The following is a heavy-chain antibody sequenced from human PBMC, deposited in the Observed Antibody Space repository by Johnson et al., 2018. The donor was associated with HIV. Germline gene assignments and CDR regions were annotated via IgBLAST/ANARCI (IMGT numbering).Heavy chain of an antibody. CDR2: ISYDGSNK. V-gene: IGHV3-30-3*01. D-gene: IGHD1-26*01. CDR3: AKDLFTEREDDVFDI. CDR1: GFTFSSYA. Sequence: QVQLVESGGGVVQPGRSLRLSCAASGFTFSSYAMHWVRQAPGKGLEWVAVISYDGSNKYYADSVKDRFTISRDNSKNTLYLQMNSLRAEDTAVYYCAKDLFTEREDDVFDIWGQGTMVTVSS. J-gene: IGHJ3*02.